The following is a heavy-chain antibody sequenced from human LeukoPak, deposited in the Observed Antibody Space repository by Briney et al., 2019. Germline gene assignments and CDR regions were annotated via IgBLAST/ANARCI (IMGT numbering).Heavy chain of an antibody. CDR1: GFTFSSYG. D-gene: IGHD7-27*01. J-gene: IGHJ4*02. CDR2: IWFDGSNK. CDR3: ARDRDWGCSYCSY. V-gene: IGHV3-33*01. Sequence: GGSLRLSCAASGFTFSSYGMHWVRQAPGKGLEWVAVIWFDGSNKYYADSVKGRFTISRDNSKNTLYLQMNSPRAEDTAVHYCARDRDWGCSYCSYWGQGTLVTVSS.